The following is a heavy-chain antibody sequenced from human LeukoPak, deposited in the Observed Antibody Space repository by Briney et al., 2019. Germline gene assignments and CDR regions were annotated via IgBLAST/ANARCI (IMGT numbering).Heavy chain of an antibody. D-gene: IGHD3-10*01. J-gene: IGHJ5*01. CDR1: GFTFSSYW. V-gene: IGHV3-7*01. Sequence: GGSLRLSCAASGFTFSSYWMDWVRQAPGKGLEWVANIKGDGNEKNYVDSVRGRFSISRDNAKNSLYLQMDSLRAEDTAVYFCAKEGAYPIITYDSWGQGALVTVSS. CDR3: AKEGAYPIITYDS. CDR2: IKGDGNEK.